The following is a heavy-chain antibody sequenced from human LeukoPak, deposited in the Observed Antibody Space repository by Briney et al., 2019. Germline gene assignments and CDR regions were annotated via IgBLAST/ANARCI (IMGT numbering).Heavy chain of an antibody. J-gene: IGHJ1*01. CDR2: INPNSGGT. CDR3: ARIYSNYVGKYFQH. CDR1: GYTFTGYY. Sequence: ASVKVSCKASGYTFTGYYMHWVRQAPGQGLEWMGWINPNSGGTNYAQKFQGRVTMTRDTSISTAYMELSRLRSDDTAVYYCARIYSNYVGKYFQHWARAPWSPSPQ. D-gene: IGHD4-11*01. V-gene: IGHV1-2*02.